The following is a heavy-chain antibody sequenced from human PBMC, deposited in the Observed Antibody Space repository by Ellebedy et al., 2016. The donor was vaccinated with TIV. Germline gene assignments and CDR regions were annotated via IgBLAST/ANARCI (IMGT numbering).Heavy chain of an antibody. CDR1: GYTFTAYY. D-gene: IGHD3-22*01. Sequence: ASVKVSCKASGYTFTAYYMHWVRQAPGQGLEWMGWVNPDSGSTNFAQRFQGRVTMTRDTSVNTAYMELSGLESGDTATYYCARVRRGSSGMDVWGQGTTVTVS. V-gene: IGHV1-2*02. CDR2: VNPDSGST. J-gene: IGHJ6*02. CDR3: ARVRRGSSGMDV.